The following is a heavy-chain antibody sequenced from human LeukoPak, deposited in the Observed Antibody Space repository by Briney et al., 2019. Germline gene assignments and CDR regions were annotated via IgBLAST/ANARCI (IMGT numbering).Heavy chain of an antibody. V-gene: IGHV4-4*07. Sequence: SETLSLTCTVSGDFISGSYWSWIRQPAGKGLEWIGRIYTTRTANYNPSLKSRVTISVDTSKNQFSLKLSSVTAADTAVYYCARDRGWADAFDIWGQGTMVTVSS. CDR1: GDFISGSY. D-gene: IGHD6-19*01. J-gene: IGHJ3*02. CDR3: ARDRGWADAFDI. CDR2: IYTTRTA.